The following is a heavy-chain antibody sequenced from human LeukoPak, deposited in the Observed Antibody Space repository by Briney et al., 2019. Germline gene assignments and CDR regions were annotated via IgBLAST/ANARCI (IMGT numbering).Heavy chain of an antibody. CDR2: ISSDGSIT. J-gene: IGHJ4*02. Sequence: GGSLRLSCVASGFTLCGHWMHWVRQVPGKGLMGVSRISSDGSITTYADSVKGRFTISRDIARNTLYLQMNSLTADDTALYYCARSGYYNGYDYWGQGTLVTVSS. CDR3: ARSGYYNGYDY. D-gene: IGHD3-10*01. V-gene: IGHV3-74*03. CDR1: GFTLCGHW.